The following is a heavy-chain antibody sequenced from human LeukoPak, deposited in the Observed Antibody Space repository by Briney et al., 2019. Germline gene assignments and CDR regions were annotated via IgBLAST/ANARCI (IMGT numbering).Heavy chain of an antibody. Sequence: SETLSLTXAVYGGSFRGYYWSWIRQPPGKGLEWIGEINHSGSTNYNPSLKSRVTISVDTSKNQFSLKLSSVTAADTAVYYCARGPLLGWFDPWGQGTLVTVSS. CDR2: INHSGST. J-gene: IGHJ5*02. V-gene: IGHV4-34*01. CDR1: GGSFRGYY. D-gene: IGHD3-16*01. CDR3: ARGPLLGWFDP.